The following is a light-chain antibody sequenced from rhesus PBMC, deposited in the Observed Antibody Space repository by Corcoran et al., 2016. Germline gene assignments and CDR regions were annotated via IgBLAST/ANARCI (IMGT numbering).Light chain of an antibody. Sequence: DIQMSQSPSSLSASVGDRVTITCRASQGISSYLNWYQQKPGTAPKLLIYYAKGLASGVPSRFSGSGSGTDFTLTISSLQPEDFATYYCQQGNSNPWTFGQGTKVEIK. J-gene: IGKJ1*01. V-gene: IGKV1-32*02. CDR3: QQGNSNPWT. CDR1: QGISSY. CDR2: YAK.